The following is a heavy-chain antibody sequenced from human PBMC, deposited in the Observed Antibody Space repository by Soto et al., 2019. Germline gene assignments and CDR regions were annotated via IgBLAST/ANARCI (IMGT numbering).Heavy chain of an antibody. CDR2: IYWDDDK. V-gene: IGHV2-5*02. CDR3: AHLTYYYDSSGYFYHSLFDS. CDR1: GFSLSTSGVG. Sequence: QITLKESGPTLVKPTQTLTLTCTFSGFSLSTSGVGVGWIRQPPGKALEWLALIYWDDDKRYSPSLKSRLTNTNDTSKHHVVLTMTNMYPVDTATYYCAHLTYYYDSSGYFYHSLFDSWGQGTLVTVSS. D-gene: IGHD3-22*01. J-gene: IGHJ4*02.